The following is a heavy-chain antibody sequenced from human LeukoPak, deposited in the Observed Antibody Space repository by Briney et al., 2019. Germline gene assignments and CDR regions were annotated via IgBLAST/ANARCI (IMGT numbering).Heavy chain of an antibody. V-gene: IGHV3-30*04. D-gene: IGHD3-10*01. J-gene: IGHJ4*02. CDR3: ARDLSLYLDY. CDR1: GFTFSTYA. Sequence: GGSLRLSCAASGFTFSTYAMSWVRQAPGKGLEWVAVISYDGSNKYYADSVKGRFTISRDNSKNTLYLQMNSLRAEDTAVYYCARDLSLYLDYWGQGTLVTVSS. CDR2: ISYDGSNK.